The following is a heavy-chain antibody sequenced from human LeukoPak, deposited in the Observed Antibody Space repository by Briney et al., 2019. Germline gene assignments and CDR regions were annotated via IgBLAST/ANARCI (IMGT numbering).Heavy chain of an antibody. CDR2: IFPGDSDT. CDR3: ARLECSSTTCPFAY. D-gene: IGHD2-2*01. V-gene: IGHV5-51*01. J-gene: IGHJ4*02. CDR1: GYSFTTNW. Sequence: RGESLKISCKGSGYSFTTNWVGWVRQMPGKGLESMGIIFPGDSDTRYTPSFQGQVIISADKSTGTVYLQWTSLKASDTAIYYCARLECSSTTCPFAYWGQGTLVTVSS.